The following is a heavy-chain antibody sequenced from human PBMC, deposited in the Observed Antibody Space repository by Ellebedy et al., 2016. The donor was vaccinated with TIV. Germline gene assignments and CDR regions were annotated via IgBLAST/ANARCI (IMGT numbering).Heavy chain of an antibody. Sequence: GESLKISCVASGFTFRSHGIYWVRQAPGKGLEWVAVLSSDGSNKYYADSVKGRFTISRDNSKNTLYLQMNSLRTDDMAVYYCARGGSSGSSDYWGQGTLVTVSP. CDR1: GFTFRSHG. D-gene: IGHD3-10*01. V-gene: IGHV3-30*03. J-gene: IGHJ4*02. CDR3: ARGGSSGSSDY. CDR2: LSSDGSNK.